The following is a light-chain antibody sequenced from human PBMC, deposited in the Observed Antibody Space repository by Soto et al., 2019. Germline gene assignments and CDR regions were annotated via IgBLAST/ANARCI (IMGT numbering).Light chain of an antibody. J-gene: IGLJ1*01. CDR2: DVS. CDR3: CSYAGSYTGV. V-gene: IGLV2-11*01. Sequence: SGLTQPRAVSGSPGQSVTISCTGTSSDVGGYNYVSWYQQHPGKAPKLMIYDVSKRPSGVPDRSSGSKSGNTASLTISGLQAEDEADYYCCSYAGSYTGVFGTGTKVTVL. CDR1: SSDVGGYNY.